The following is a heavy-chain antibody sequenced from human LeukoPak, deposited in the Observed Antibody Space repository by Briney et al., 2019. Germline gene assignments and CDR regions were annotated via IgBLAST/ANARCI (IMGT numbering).Heavy chain of an antibody. CDR2: IYYSGST. CDR1: GGSISSSSYY. CDR3: ARGKHRIAVAGGFDY. V-gene: IGHV4-39*07. Sequence: PSETLSLTCTVSGGSISSSSYYWGWIRQPPGKGLEWIGSIYYSGSTYYNPSLKSRVTISVDTSKNQFSLKLSSVTAADTAVYYCARGKHRIAVAGGFDYWGQGTLVTVSS. D-gene: IGHD6-19*01. J-gene: IGHJ4*02.